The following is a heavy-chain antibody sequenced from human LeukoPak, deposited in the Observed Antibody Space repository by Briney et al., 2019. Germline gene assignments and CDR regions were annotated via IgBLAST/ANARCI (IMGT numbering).Heavy chain of an antibody. CDR1: GFTFTKAW. V-gene: IGHV3-15*01. CDR3: TTLERFWSGYYNSYYYYYMDV. J-gene: IGHJ6*03. Sequence: GGSLRLSCAASGFTFTKAWMSWVRQVPGKGLEWIGRIKSKRDGGTTDYAAPVKGRLSMSRDDSQNTVYMQMYSLKTEDSAVYYCTTLERFWSGYYNSYYYYYMDVWGKGTTVTVSS. D-gene: IGHD3-3*02. CDR2: IKSKRDGGTT.